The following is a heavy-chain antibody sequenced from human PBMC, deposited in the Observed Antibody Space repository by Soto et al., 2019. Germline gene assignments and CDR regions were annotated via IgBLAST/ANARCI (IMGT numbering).Heavy chain of an antibody. CDR1: GFTFSSYA. Sequence: VGSLRLSCAASGFTFSSYAMSWVRQAPGKGLEWVSAISGSGGSTYYADSVKGRFTISRDNSKNTLYLQMNSLRAEDTAVYYCAKDDGSWYYFDYWGQGTLVTVSS. J-gene: IGHJ4*02. V-gene: IGHV3-23*01. D-gene: IGHD6-13*01. CDR2: ISGSGGST. CDR3: AKDDGSWYYFDY.